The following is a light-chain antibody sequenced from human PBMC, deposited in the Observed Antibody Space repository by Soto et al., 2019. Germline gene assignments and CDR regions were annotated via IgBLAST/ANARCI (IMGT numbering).Light chain of an antibody. V-gene: IGKV1-5*03. CDR2: EAS. Sequence: DIQMTQSPSTLSASVGDRVTITCRASQNINKWLAWYQHKPGEAPALLIYEASSLGGGVPSRFSGSGFGTEFTLTISSLQPEDFATYYCQQSYSTPLFGPGTKVDIK. CDR1: QNINKW. J-gene: IGKJ3*01. CDR3: QQSYSTPL.